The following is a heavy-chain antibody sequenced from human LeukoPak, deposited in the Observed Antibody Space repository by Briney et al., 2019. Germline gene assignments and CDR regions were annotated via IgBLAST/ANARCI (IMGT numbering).Heavy chain of an antibody. V-gene: IGHV1-2*02. CDR3: ARDIPGYSSRFDP. Sequence: ASVKVSCKASGYTFTDYHIHWVRQAPGQGLEWMAWINPNSGGTNYAQKFQGRVTVTRDTSITTAYMEVSSLRSDDTAVYYCARDIPGYSSRFDPWGQGTLVTVSS. J-gene: IGHJ5*02. CDR1: GYTFTDYH. D-gene: IGHD6-19*01. CDR2: INPNSGGT.